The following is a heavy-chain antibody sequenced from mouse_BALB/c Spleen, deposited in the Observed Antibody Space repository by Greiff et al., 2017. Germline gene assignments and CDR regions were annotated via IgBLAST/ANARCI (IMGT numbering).Heavy chain of an antibody. Sequence: EVQLQQSGPGLVKPSQSLSLTCTVTGYSITSDYAWNWIRQFPGNKLEWMGYISYSGSTSYNPSLKSRISITRDTSKNQFFLQLNSVTTEDTATYYCARVYYRYDGYAMDYWGQGTSVTVSS. V-gene: IGHV3-2*02. CDR3: ARVYYRYDGYAMDY. CDR2: ISYSGST. J-gene: IGHJ4*01. D-gene: IGHD2-14*01. CDR1: GYSITSDYA.